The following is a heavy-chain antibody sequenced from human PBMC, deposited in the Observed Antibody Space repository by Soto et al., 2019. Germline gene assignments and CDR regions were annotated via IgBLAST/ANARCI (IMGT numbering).Heavy chain of an antibody. D-gene: IGHD2-21*02. CDR1: GGSVSSGSYY. Sequence: SETLSLTCTVSGGSVSSGSYYWNWIRQPPGKGLEWIGYIYYSGRTNYNPSLKSRVTISVDTSKNQFSLKLSSVTAADTAVYYCARDRVVVVTVAPYYYYYGMDVWGQGTTVTVSS. J-gene: IGHJ6*02. CDR3: ARDRVVVVTVAPYYYYYGMDV. V-gene: IGHV4-61*01. CDR2: IYYSGRT.